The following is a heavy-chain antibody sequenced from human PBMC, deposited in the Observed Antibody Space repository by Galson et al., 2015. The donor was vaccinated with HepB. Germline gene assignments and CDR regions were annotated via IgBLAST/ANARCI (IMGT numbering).Heavy chain of an antibody. J-gene: IGHJ4*02. CDR3: AKQSSNWYYFDY. CDR1: GFTFSNYA. V-gene: IGHV3-23*01. Sequence: SLRLSCAASGFTFSNYAMSWVRQPPGMGLEWVSAISGSGRTTYYADSVKGRFTISKDSSKNTLYLQMNSLKVEDTAIYYCAKQSSNWYYFDYWGQGTLVTVSS. CDR2: ISGSGRTT. D-gene: IGHD6-13*01.